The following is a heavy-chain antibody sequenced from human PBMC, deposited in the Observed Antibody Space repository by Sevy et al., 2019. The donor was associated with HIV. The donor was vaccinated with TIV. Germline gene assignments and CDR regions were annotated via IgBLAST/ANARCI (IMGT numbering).Heavy chain of an antibody. Sequence: SETLSLTCSVSGGSISSYFWTWVRQSPGKGLEWIGNIYFTGNTDYSPTLKSRVTLSLDTSKSQFSLTLKSVTAADTAIYFCARDSTTRPKVLDYWGQGTLVTVSS. D-gene: IGHD1-1*01. CDR1: GGSISSYF. CDR3: ARDSTTRPKVLDY. CDR2: IYFTGNT. J-gene: IGHJ4*02. V-gene: IGHV4-59*01.